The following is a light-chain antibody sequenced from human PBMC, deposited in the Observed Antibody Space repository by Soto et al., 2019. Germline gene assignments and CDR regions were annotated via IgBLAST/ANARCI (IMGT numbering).Light chain of an antibody. CDR3: QQYRSSPPLS. J-gene: IGKJ5*01. CDR2: GAS. CDR1: QSVGSS. Sequence: EIVLTQSPGTLSLSPGERATLSCRASQSVGSSLSWYQQKPGQAPRLLFYGASNRAAAIPDRFSGSGFGTDFTLTITRLEPGASVVSYCQQYRSSPPLSCGQGPPLESK. V-gene: IGKV3-20*01.